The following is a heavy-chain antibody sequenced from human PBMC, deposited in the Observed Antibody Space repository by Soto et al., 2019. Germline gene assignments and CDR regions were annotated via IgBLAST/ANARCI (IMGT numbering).Heavy chain of an antibody. CDR3: ARAVPNSNWFDP. J-gene: IGHJ5*02. CDR1: GGSISSGGYY. CDR2: IYYSGST. D-gene: IGHD3-10*01. V-gene: IGHV4-31*03. Sequence: QVQLQESGPGLVKPSQTLSLTCTVSGGSISSGGYYWSWIRQHPGKGLEWIGYIYYSGSTYYNPSRKSRVTISVDTSKKQFSLKLSSVTAADTAVYYCARAVPNSNWFDPGGQGTLVTVSS.